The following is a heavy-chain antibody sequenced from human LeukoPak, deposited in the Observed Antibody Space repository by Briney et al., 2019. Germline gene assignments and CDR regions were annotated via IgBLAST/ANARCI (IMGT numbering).Heavy chain of an antibody. D-gene: IGHD3-9*01. J-gene: IGHJ6*02. CDR2: INPNSGGT. CDR1: GYTFTGYY. Sequence: ASVKVSCKASGYTFTGYYMHWVRQAPGQGLEWMGWINPNSGGTNYAQKLQGRVTMTTDTSTSTAYMELRSLRSDDTAVYYCAREVVYDILTGYFGYYGMDVWGQGTTVTVSS. CDR3: AREVVYDILTGYFGYYGMDV. V-gene: IGHV1-2*02.